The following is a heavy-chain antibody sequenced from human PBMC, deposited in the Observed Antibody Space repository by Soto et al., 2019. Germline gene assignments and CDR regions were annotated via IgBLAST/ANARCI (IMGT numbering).Heavy chain of an antibody. CDR2: IWYDGSNK. Sequence: GGSLRLSCAASGFTFSSYGMHWVRQAPGKGLEWVAVIWYDGSNKYYADSVKGRFTISRDNSKNTLYLQMNSLRAEDTAVYYCARGLAVAYVPDAFDIWGQGTMVTVSS. D-gene: IGHD6-19*01. V-gene: IGHV3-33*01. CDR3: ARGLAVAYVPDAFDI. J-gene: IGHJ3*02. CDR1: GFTFSSYG.